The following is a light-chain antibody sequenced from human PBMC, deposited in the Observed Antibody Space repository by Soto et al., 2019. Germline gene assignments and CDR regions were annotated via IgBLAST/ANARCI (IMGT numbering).Light chain of an antibody. CDR2: EVS. CDR1: SSDVGAYNY. CDR3: TSYAGTYSFFYV. J-gene: IGLJ1*01. V-gene: IGLV2-8*01. Sequence: QSALTQPPSASGSPGQSVTISCPGNSSDVGAYNYVSWYQQLPGKAPKLIIYEVSKRPSGVPDRFSGSKSGNTASLTVSGLQAEDEADYYCTSYAGTYSFFYVFGTGTKVTVL.